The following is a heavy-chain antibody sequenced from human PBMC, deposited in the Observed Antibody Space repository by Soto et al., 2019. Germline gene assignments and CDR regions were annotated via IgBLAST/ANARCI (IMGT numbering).Heavy chain of an antibody. CDR2: ITSSSSTI. D-gene: IGHD1-26*01. V-gene: IGHV3-48*01. CDR3: GRIWWELTRPHDAFDI. Sequence: PGGSLRLSCTASGFTFSSYNMNWVRQAPGKGLEWVSYITSSSSTIYYADSVKGRFTISRDNARNSLYLQMNSLRAEDTAVYYCGRIWWELTRPHDAFDIGGQGKMVTFS. J-gene: IGHJ3*02. CDR1: GFTFSSYN.